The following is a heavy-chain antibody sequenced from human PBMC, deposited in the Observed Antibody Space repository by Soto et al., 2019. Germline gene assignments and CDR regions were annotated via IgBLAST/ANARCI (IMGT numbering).Heavy chain of an antibody. CDR1: GFRFRLFG. CDR2: ISSSATI. CDR3: AREKGGTVAGMNWLEP. J-gene: IGHJ5*02. Sequence: PGGSLRLSCVASGFRFRLFGMNWVRQAPGKGLEWITYISSSATIVYGGSVEGRFTVSRDNAENSVYLEMKSLRDEDKAVYYCAREKGGTVAGMNWLEPLGHGTLVNVSS. V-gene: IGHV3-48*02. D-gene: IGHD6-19*01.